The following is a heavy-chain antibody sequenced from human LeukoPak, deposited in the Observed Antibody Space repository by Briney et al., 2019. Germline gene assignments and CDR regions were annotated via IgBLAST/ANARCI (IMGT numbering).Heavy chain of an antibody. CDR3: AKGDSVNYYGSGSYRNHDAFDI. CDR1: GFTFSSYA. J-gene: IGHJ3*02. V-gene: IGHV3-23*01. D-gene: IGHD3-10*01. Sequence: GGSLRLSCAASGFTFSSYAMSWVRQAPGKGLEWVSAISGSGGSTYYADSVKGRFTISRDNAKNSLYLQMNSLRAEDTAVYYCAKGDSVNYYGSGSYRNHDAFDIWGQGTMVTVSS. CDR2: ISGSGGST.